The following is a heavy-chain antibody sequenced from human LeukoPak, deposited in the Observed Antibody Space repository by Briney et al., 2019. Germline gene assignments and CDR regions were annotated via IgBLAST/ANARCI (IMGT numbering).Heavy chain of an antibody. CDR2: IYHTGNT. CDR1: GGSITSANW. V-gene: IGHV4-4*02. CDR3: AKSNGYGLIDI. J-gene: IGHJ3*02. D-gene: IGHD3-22*01. Sequence: SGTLSLTCAVSGGSITSANWWSWVRQSPGKGLEWIGEIYHTGNTNYSPSLKSRVTISLDTSRNQFSLKLNSVTAADTAVYYCAKSNGYGLIDIWGQGTMVTVSS.